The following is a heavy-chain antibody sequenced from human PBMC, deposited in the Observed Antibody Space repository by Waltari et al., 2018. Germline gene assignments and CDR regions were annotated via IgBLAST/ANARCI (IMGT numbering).Heavy chain of an antibody. D-gene: IGHD2-21*02. CDR1: GGTFSRYA. CDR3: AFHGVYGDSYSPFDY. V-gene: IGHV1-69*08. J-gene: IGHJ4*02. Sequence: QVQLVQSGAEVKKPGSSVKVSCKASGGTFSRYAICWVRQAPGQGLEWMGRIIPIFGTANYAQKFQGRVTITADKATSTAYMELSSLRSEDTAVYYCAFHGVYGDSYSPFDYWGQGTLVTVSS. CDR2: IIPIFGTA.